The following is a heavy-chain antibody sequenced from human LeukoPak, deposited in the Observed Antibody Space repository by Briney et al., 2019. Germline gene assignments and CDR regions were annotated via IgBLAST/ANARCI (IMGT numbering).Heavy chain of an antibody. CDR1: GFTFSSYA. Sequence: GGSLRLSCAASGFTFSSYAMSWVRQAPGKGLEWVSAISGSGGRTYYADSVKGRFTISRDNSKNTLYLQMNSLRAEDTAVYYCAKDSIAAAGTWDFDYWGQGTLVTVSS. V-gene: IGHV3-23*01. J-gene: IGHJ4*02. CDR3: AKDSIAAAGTWDFDY. CDR2: ISGSGGRT. D-gene: IGHD6-13*01.